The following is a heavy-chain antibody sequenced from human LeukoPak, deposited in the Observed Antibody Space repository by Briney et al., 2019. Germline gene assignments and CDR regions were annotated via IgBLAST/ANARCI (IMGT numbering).Heavy chain of an antibody. Sequence: ASETLSLNCAVYGGPFRGYYWSWIRQPPGKGLEWIGEINHSGSANYNPSLKSRVTISVDMSKNQFSLKLSSVTAADTAVYYCARARGDYYDSSGYYSAFDYWGQGTLVTVSS. J-gene: IGHJ4*02. CDR1: GGPFRGYY. CDR3: ARARGDYYDSSGYYSAFDY. V-gene: IGHV4-34*01. D-gene: IGHD3-22*01. CDR2: INHSGSA.